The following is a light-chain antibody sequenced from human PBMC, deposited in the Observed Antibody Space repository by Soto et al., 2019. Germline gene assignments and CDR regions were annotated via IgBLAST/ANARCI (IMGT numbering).Light chain of an antibody. CDR2: SAS. CDR3: QQYNNWPPIT. V-gene: IGKV3-15*01. J-gene: IGKJ2*01. CDR1: QGVSSN. Sequence: ETVMTQSPATLSVSPGERATLSCRASQGVSSNLAWYQQKPGQAPRLLIYSASTRATGIPARFSGSGSGTEFTPTNSSLQSEDFAVFYCQQYNNWPPITFGQGTKLEIK.